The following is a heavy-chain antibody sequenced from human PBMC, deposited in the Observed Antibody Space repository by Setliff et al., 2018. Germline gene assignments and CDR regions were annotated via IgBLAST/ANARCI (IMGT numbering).Heavy chain of an antibody. CDR2: INPNSGDT. CDR3: ARGSRGFDY. CDR1: GNRFTDYN. V-gene: IGHV1-2*02. J-gene: IGHJ4*02. Sequence: GASVKVSCKASGNRFTDYNLHWVRQAPGQGLDWMGWINPNSGDTHSAQKFQGRVTMTRDTSINTAYMELSSLTSDDTAVYFCARGSRGFDYWGQGALVTVSS.